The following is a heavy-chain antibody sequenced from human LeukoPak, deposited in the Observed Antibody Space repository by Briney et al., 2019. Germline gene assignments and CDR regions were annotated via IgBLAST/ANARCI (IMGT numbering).Heavy chain of an antibody. CDR2: ISWDGGST. Sequence: PGGSLRLSCAASGFTFDDYAMHWVRQAPGKGLEWVSLISWDGGSTYYADSVKGRFTISRDNSKNSLYLQMNSLRAEDTALYYCAKEMGYSSGSPFDYWGQGTLVTVSS. J-gene: IGHJ4*02. CDR1: GFTFDDYA. D-gene: IGHD6-19*01. V-gene: IGHV3-43D*03. CDR3: AKEMGYSSGSPFDY.